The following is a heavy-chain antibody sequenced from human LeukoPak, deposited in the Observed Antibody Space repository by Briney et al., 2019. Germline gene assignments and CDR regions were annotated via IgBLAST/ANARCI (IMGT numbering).Heavy chain of an antibody. V-gene: IGHV3-48*04. CDR1: GFTFSSYS. CDR3: ARESRLVRGVITYYFDY. CDR2: ISSSSSTI. J-gene: IGHJ4*02. Sequence: GGSLRLSCAASGFTFSSYSMNWVRQAPGKGLEWVSYISSSSSTIYYADSVKGRFTISRDNAKNSLYLQMNSLRAEDTAVYYCARESRLVRGVITYYFDYWGQGTLVTVSS. D-gene: IGHD3-10*01.